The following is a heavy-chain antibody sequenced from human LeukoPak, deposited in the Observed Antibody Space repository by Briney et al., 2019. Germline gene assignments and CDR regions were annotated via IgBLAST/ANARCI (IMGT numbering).Heavy chain of an antibody. D-gene: IGHD3-3*01. Sequence: KASETLSLTCTVSGGSISSHYWSWIRQPPGKGLEWIGYIYYSGSTNYNPSLKSRVTISVDTSKDQFSLKLSSVTAADTAVYYCARDGYYDFWSGNKPYYYYYMDVWGKGTTVTVSS. CDR1: GGSISSHY. CDR3: ARDGYYDFWSGNKPYYYYYMDV. V-gene: IGHV4-59*11. J-gene: IGHJ6*03. CDR2: IYYSGST.